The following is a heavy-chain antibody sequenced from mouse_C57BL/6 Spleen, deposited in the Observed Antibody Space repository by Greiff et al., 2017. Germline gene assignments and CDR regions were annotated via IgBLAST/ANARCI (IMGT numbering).Heavy chain of an antibody. J-gene: IGHJ2*01. V-gene: IGHV1-63*01. Sequence: QVQLKVSGAELLRPGTSVKMSCKASGYTFTNYWIGWAKLRPGHGLAWIGDVYPGGGYTNYNVKFKGKATLTADKSSSTAYMKFSSLTSEDSAIYYCARGERSYYFDDWGKGTTLTVSS. CDR1: GYTFTNYW. CDR2: VYPGGGYT. D-gene: IGHD1-1*01. CDR3: ARGERSYYFDD.